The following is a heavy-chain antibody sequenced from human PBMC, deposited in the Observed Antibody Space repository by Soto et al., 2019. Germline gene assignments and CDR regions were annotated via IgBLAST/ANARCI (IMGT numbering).Heavy chain of an antibody. Sequence: GGSLRLSCAASGFTFSDYYMSWIRQAPGKGLQWVSYISSSGGCTNYADSVKGRFTISRDNSKNTLYLQMNSLRAEDTAVYYCAKRYDFWSDFDYWGQGTLVTVSS. CDR2: ISSSGGCT. D-gene: IGHD3-3*01. V-gene: IGHV3-11*03. CDR3: AKRYDFWSDFDY. CDR1: GFTFSDYY. J-gene: IGHJ4*02.